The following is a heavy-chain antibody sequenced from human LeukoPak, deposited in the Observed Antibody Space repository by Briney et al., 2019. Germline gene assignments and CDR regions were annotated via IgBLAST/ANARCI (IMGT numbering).Heavy chain of an antibody. J-gene: IGHJ4*02. CDR1: GGSISSGSYY. Sequence: SETLSLTCTVSGGSISSGSYYWSWIRQPPGKGLEWIGYIYYSGSTNYNPSLESRVTISVDTSKNQFSLKLGSVTAADTAVYYCARAIRPNSSGYPWDYWGQGTLVTVSS. V-gene: IGHV4-61*01. CDR3: ARAIRPNSSGYPWDY. CDR2: IYYSGST. D-gene: IGHD3-22*01.